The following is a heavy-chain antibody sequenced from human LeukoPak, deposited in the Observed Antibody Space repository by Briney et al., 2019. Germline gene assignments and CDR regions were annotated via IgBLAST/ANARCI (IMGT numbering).Heavy chain of an antibody. J-gene: IGHJ6*03. CDR1: GGSISSSSYY. CDR3: ARQLTGTEYMDV. V-gene: IGHV4-39*01. CDR2: IYYTGRT. Sequence: SETLSLTCTVSGGSISSSSYYWGWIRRPPGKGLEWIGTIYYTGRTYYNPSLKSRATISVDTSRRQFSLKLTSVTAADTAVYYCARQLTGTEYMDVWGKGTTVTISS. D-gene: IGHD1-14*01.